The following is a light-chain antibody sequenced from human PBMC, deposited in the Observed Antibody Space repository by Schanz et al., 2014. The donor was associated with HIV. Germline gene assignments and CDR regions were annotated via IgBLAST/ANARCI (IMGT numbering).Light chain of an antibody. Sequence: QSVLTQPPSVSGAPGQRVTISCTGSSSNIGAGYDVHWYKQLPETAPKLLMFGNNNRPSGVPDRYSGSKSDTSASLAITGLQAEDEADYYCQSYDSSLRAVVFGGGTKLTVL. V-gene: IGLV1-40*01. CDR1: SSNIGAGYD. CDR2: GNN. J-gene: IGLJ2*01. CDR3: QSYDSSLRAVV.